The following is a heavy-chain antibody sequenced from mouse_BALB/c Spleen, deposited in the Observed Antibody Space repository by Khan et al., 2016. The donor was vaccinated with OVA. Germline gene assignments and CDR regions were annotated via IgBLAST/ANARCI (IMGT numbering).Heavy chain of an antibody. J-gene: IGHJ4*01. CDR2: IWGDGST. V-gene: IGHV2-6-7*01. Sequence: QIQLVQSGPGLVAPSQSLSITCTVSGFSLTGYGVNWVRQPPGKGLEWLGMIWGDGSTDYNSALKSRLSISKDNSKSHVFLKMNSLQTDDTARYYCAREIYYDYAYYYARDYWGQGTSVTVSS. CDR3: AREIYYDYAYYYARDY. CDR1: GFSLTGYG. D-gene: IGHD2-4*01.